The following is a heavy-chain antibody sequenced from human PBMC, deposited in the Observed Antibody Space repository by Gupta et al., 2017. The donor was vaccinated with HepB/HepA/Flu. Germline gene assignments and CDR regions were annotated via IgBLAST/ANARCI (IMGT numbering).Heavy chain of an antibody. D-gene: IGHD2-8*01. J-gene: IGHJ6*02. CDR3: ARYCTNGVCYTDPYYYYGMDV. CDR2: IWYDGSNK. V-gene: IGHV3-33*01. Sequence: QVQLVESGGGVVQPGRSLRLSCAASGFTFSSYGMHWVRQAPGKGLEWVAVIWYDGSNKYYADSVKGRFTISRDKSKNTLYLQMNSLRAEDTAVYYCARYCTNGVCYTDPYYYYGMDVWGQGTTVTVSS. CDR1: GFTFSSYG.